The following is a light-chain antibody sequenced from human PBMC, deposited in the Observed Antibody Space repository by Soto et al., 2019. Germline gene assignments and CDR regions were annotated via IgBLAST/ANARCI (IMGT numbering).Light chain of an antibody. CDR3: LQHKSYPRT. CDR1: QDISNF. Sequence: DIQMTQSPSDMSASVGDRVTITCRASQDISNFLVWFQQRPGKVPKRLMYSANRLESGVPSRFSGSGSGTEFTLTISSLQPEDFATYYCLQHKSYPRTFGQVTKVEIK. V-gene: IGKV1-17*03. J-gene: IGKJ1*01. CDR2: SAN.